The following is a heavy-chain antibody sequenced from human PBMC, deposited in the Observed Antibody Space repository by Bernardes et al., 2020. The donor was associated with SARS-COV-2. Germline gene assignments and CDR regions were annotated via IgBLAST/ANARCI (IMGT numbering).Heavy chain of an antibody. V-gene: IGHV1-69*04. CDR2: IIPILGIA. J-gene: IGHJ4*02. CDR1: GGTFSSYA. D-gene: IGHD5-12*01. Sequence: SVKVSCKASGGTFSSYAISWVRQAPGQGLEWMGRIIPILGIANYAQKFQGRVTITADKSTSTAYMELSSLRSEDTAVYYCARERGPRVATLETHYFDYWGQGTLVTVSS. CDR3: ARERGPRVATLETHYFDY.